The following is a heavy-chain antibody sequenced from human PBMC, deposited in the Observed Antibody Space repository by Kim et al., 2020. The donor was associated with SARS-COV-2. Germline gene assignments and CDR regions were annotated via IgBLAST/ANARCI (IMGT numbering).Heavy chain of an antibody. Sequence: SETLSLTCTVSGGSISSYYWAWIRQPPGKRLECIGNIHYSGSTNYNPSLKSRVTISIDASKNQFSLKLSSVTAADTAVYYCARDLGAVAGFDYWGQGTL. CDR3: ARDLGAVAGFDY. V-gene: IGHV4-59*13. CDR2: IHYSGST. CDR1: GGSISSYY. J-gene: IGHJ4*02. D-gene: IGHD6-19*01.